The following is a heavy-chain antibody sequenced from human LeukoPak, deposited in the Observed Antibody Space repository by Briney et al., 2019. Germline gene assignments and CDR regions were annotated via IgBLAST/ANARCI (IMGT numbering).Heavy chain of an antibody. J-gene: IGHJ3*02. Sequence: ASVKVSCKASGYTFTSYAMHWVRQAPGQRLEWMGWINAGNGNTKYSQEFQGRVTITRDTSASTAYMELSRLRSEDMAVYYCARGRVQLWFSSDAFDIWGQGTMVTVSS. CDR1: GYTFTSYA. CDR3: ARGRVQLWFSSDAFDI. CDR2: INAGNGNT. D-gene: IGHD5-18*01. V-gene: IGHV1-3*03.